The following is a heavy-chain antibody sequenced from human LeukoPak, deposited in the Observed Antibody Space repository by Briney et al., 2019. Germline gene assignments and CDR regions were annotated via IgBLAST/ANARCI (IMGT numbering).Heavy chain of an antibody. V-gene: IGHV1-46*01. CDR3: ARARIAVAGSRFDP. D-gene: IGHD6-19*01. J-gene: IGHJ5*02. Sequence: ASVKVSCKASGYTFTSYYMHGVRQAPGRGLAWMGIINPSGGSTSYAQKFQGRVTMTRDTSTSTVYMELSSLRSEDTAVYYCARARIAVAGSRFDPWGQGTLVTVSS. CDR2: INPSGGST. CDR1: GYTFTSYY.